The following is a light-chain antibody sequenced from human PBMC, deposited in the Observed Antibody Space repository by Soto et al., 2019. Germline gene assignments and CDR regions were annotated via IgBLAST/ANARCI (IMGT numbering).Light chain of an antibody. Sequence: ALTQPASVSGSPGQSITISCTGTSSDVGGYNYVSWYQQHPGKAPKLMIYDVSNRPSGVSNRFSGSKSGNTASLTISGLQAEDEADYYCSSYTSSSTLGFGGGTKVTVL. V-gene: IGLV2-14*01. CDR2: DVS. CDR1: SSDVGGYNY. J-gene: IGLJ2*01. CDR3: SSYTSSSTLG.